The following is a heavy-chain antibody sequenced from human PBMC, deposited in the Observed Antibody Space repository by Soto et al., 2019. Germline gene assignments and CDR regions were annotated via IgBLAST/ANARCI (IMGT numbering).Heavy chain of an antibody. V-gene: IGHV3-21*01. Sequence: GGSLRLSCAASRFTFSSFSMNWVRQAPGKGLEWVSSISSSSSYIYYADSVKGRFTISRDNAKNSLYLQMNSLRAEDTAVYYCARDEIRYYYGSGEDAFDIWGQGTMVTVSS. J-gene: IGHJ3*02. D-gene: IGHD3-10*01. CDR2: ISSSSSYI. CDR1: RFTFSSFS. CDR3: ARDEIRYYYGSGEDAFDI.